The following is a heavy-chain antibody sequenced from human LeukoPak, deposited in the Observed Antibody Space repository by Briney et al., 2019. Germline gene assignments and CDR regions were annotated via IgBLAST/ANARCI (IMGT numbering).Heavy chain of an antibody. CDR1: GFTFSTYA. D-gene: IGHD3-16*01. V-gene: IGHV3-30-3*01. J-gene: IGHJ6*03. CDR3: ARVLVWRYYMDV. CDR2: ISYDESNK. Sequence: GRSLRLSCAASGFTFSTYAMHWVRQAPGKGLEWVAVISYDESNKYYADSVQGRFTISRDNSKNTLYLQMTSLRAEDTAVYYCARVLVWRYYMDVWGKGTSVTVSS.